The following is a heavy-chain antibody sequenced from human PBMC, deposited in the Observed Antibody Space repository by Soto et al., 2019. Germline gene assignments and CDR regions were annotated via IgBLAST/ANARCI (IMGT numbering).Heavy chain of an antibody. CDR1: GYTFTSYG. J-gene: IGHJ6*03. CDR2: ISAYNGNT. D-gene: IGHD2-15*01. CDR3: ARVYCSGGSCYLGFGWYYYYMDV. V-gene: IGHV1-18*01. Sequence: QVQLVQSGAEVKKPGASVKVSCKASGYTFTSYGISWVRQAPGQGLEWMGWISAYNGNTNYAQKLQGRVTMTTDTSTGTAYMGLGGLGSDDTAVYYCARVYCSGGSCYLGFGWYYYYMDVWGKGTTVTVSS.